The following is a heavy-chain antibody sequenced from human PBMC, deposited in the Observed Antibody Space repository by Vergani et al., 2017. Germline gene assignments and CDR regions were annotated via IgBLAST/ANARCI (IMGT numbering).Heavy chain of an antibody. J-gene: IGHJ3*02. CDR1: GFSFSSYS. D-gene: IGHD3-10*01. CDR2: ISGSSSYV. V-gene: IGHV3-21*02. CDR3: VRDXVTMLRGSDALDI. Sequence: EVQLVESGGGLVKPGGSLRLSCAASGFSFSSYSMNWVRQAPGKGLEWVASISGSSSYVFYRDSVKGRFTISRDDSKSIAYLQMNNLQTEDTAMYYCVRDXVTMLRGSDALDIWGQGTMVTVSS.